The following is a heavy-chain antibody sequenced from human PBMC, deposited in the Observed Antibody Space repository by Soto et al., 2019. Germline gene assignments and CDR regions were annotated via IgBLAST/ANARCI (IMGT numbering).Heavy chain of an antibody. CDR1: GGTFSRYP. D-gene: IGHD1-26*01. CDR3: ARVGHITNYGMAV. Sequence: QVQLVQSGAEVKKPGSSVKVSCGASGGTFSRYPINWVRQAPGQGLEWLGGIIPFFGTSNYAQKFQGRVTITADESTSTAYMALRSLRSEDTAVYYCARVGHITNYGMAVWGQGTTVTVSS. CDR2: IIPFFGTS. V-gene: IGHV1-69*01. J-gene: IGHJ6*02.